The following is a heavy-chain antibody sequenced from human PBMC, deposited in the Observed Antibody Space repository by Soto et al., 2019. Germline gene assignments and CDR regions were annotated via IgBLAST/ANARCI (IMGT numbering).Heavy chain of an antibody. J-gene: IGHJ4*02. CDR3: ARTWIGSPFDF. CDR2: IYYSGNT. D-gene: IGHD5-12*01. V-gene: IGHV4-31*03. CDR1: GSSFGRDDYY. Sequence: TLSLTCTVSGSSFGRDDYYWSWIRQQPGKGLEWIGYIYYSGNTNYNPSLKSRLTISVDTSKNQFSLQLRSVTAADTAVYYCARTWIGSPFDFWGQGSLVTVSS.